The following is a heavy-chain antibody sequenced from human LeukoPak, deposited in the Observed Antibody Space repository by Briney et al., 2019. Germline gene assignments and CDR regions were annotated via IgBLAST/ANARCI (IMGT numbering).Heavy chain of an antibody. V-gene: IGHV1-24*01. CDR1: GGTFSSYA. Sequence: ASVKVSCKASGGTFSSYAISWVRQAPGKGLEWMGGFDPEDGETIYAQKFQGRVTMTEDTSTDTAYMELSSLRSEDTAVYYCATVWELDFWDYWGQGTLVTVSS. CDR2: FDPEDGET. J-gene: IGHJ4*02. CDR3: ATVWELDFWDY. D-gene: IGHD1-26*01.